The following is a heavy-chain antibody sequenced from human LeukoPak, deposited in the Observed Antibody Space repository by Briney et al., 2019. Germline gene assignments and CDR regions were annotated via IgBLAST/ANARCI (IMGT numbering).Heavy chain of an antibody. V-gene: IGHV3-13*01. CDR2: IGTAGDT. CDR3: ARGARFGSGSYNTIDY. CDR1: GFTFSSYD. Sequence: GGSLRLSCAASGFTFSSYDMNWVRQATGKGLEWVSAIGTAGDTYYPGSVKGRFTISRENAKNSLYLQMNSLRAGDTAVYYCARGARFGSGSYNTIDYWGQGTLVTVSS. D-gene: IGHD3-10*01. J-gene: IGHJ4*02.